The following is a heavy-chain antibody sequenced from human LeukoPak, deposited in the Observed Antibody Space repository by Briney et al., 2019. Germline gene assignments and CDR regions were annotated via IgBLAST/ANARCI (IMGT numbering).Heavy chain of an antibody. D-gene: IGHD3-22*01. Sequence: PGGSLRLSCAASGFPFNKYAMSWVRQAPGKGLEWVSSISAATGTTYYAGSVRGRFSISRDNSQNTLYLQMNSLRAEDTAVYYCVKRAEDSSGYYLCYFDYWGLGTLVTVSS. CDR1: GFPFNKYA. CDR2: ISAATGTT. J-gene: IGHJ4*02. V-gene: IGHV3-23*01. CDR3: VKRAEDSSGYYLCYFDY.